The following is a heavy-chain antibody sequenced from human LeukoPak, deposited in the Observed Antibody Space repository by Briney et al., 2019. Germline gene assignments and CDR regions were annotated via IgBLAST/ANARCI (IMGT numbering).Heavy chain of an antibody. J-gene: IGHJ4*02. CDR3: ARRSPNYYFDY. V-gene: IGHV3-21*01. CDR2: ISSSNNYI. Sequence: GGSLRLSCAASGFTFSNYNMNWVRQAPGKGLEWVSSISSSNNYIYYADSVKGRFNISRENAKNSLYLQMNSLRAEDTAVYYCARRSPNYYFDYWGQGTPVTVSS. CDR1: GFTFSNYN.